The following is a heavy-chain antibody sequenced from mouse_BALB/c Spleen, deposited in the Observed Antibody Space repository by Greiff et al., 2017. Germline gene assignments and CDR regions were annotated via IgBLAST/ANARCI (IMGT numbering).Heavy chain of an antibody. V-gene: IGHV5-17*02. CDR2: ISSGSSTI. D-gene: IGHD4-1*01. CDR3: SRTGTSRIYYFDD. Sequence: EVKLMESGGGLVQPGGSRKLSCAASGFTFSSFGMHWVRQAPEKGLEWVAYISSGSSTIYYADTVKGRFTISRDNPKNTLFLQMTSLRSEDTAMYYCSRTGTSRIYYFDDWGQGTTLTVSS. CDR1: GFTFSSFG. J-gene: IGHJ2*01.